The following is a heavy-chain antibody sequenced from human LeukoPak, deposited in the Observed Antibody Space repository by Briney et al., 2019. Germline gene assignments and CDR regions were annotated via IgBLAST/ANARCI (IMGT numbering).Heavy chain of an antibody. CDR3: ARGTTPGYSGHGGALDAFDI. J-gene: IGHJ3*02. V-gene: IGHV4-34*01. Sequence: PSETLSLTCAVYGGSFSGYYWSWVRQPPGKGLEWIGEINHSGSTNYNPSLKSRVTISVDTSKNQFSLKLSSVTAADTAVYYCARGTTPGYSGHGGALDAFDIWGQGTMVTVSS. D-gene: IGHD5-12*01. CDR2: INHSGST. CDR1: GGSFSGYY.